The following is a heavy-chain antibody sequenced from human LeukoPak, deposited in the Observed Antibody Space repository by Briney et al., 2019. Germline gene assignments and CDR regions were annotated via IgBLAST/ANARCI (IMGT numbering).Heavy chain of an antibody. V-gene: IGHV3-7*01. CDR1: GFTFTNYW. Sequence: GGSLRPSCAASGFTFTNYWMSWVSQAPGKGLELVANIKQDRSEKYHVDSVKGRFAISRDNAKNSLYLQMHSLRAEDTAVYCCARERYYYASRGPDYWGQGALVSVS. CDR2: IKQDRSEK. J-gene: IGHJ4*02. D-gene: IGHD3-10*01. CDR3: ARERYYYASRGPDY.